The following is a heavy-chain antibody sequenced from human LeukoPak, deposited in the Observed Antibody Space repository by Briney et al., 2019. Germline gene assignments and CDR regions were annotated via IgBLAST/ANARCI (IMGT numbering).Heavy chain of an antibody. J-gene: IGHJ4*02. Sequence: GASVKVSCKASGYTFTSYYMHWVRQAPGQGLEWMGIINPSGGSTSYAQQFQGRVTMTRDTSTSTVYMELSSLRSEDTAVYYCARDLFWDFDWPTFDYWGQGTLVTVSS. CDR1: GYTFTSYY. CDR3: ARDLFWDFDWPTFDY. V-gene: IGHV1-46*01. D-gene: IGHD3-9*01. CDR2: INPSGGST.